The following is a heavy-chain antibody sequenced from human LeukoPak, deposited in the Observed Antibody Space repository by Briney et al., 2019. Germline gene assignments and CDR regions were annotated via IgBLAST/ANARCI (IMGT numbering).Heavy chain of an antibody. J-gene: IGHJ4*02. V-gene: IGHV4-34*01. D-gene: IGHD2-15*01. CDR2: INHSGST. Sequence: SETLSLTCAVYGGSFSGYYWNWIRQPPGKELEWIGGINHSGSTNYNPSLKSRVTISVDTSKNQFSLKVNSVTAADTAVYYCARGPRGAVGWFDYWGQGTLVTVSS. CDR3: ARGPRGAVGWFDY. CDR1: GGSFSGYY.